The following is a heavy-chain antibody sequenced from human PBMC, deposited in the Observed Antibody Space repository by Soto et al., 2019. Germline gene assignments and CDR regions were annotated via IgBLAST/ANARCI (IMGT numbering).Heavy chain of an antibody. J-gene: IGHJ6*02. Sequence: ASVKVSCKASGYTFTSYGINWVRQAPGQGLEWLGWISAYDGYTNYAQILQGRVSMTTDTSTKTAYMELRSLRSDDTAMYYCARGGFYDSSGARNYYYYGMNVWGQGTTVTISS. CDR2: ISAYDGYT. V-gene: IGHV1-18*01. CDR3: ARGGFYDSSGARNYYYYGMNV. D-gene: IGHD3-22*01. CDR1: GYTFTSYG.